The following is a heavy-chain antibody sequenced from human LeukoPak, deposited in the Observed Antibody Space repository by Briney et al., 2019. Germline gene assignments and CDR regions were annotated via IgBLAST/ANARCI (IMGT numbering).Heavy chain of an antibody. D-gene: IGHD2-2*01. Sequence: KPGGSLRLSCAASGFTFSSYSMNWVRQAPGKGLEWVSSISSSSSYIYYADSVKGRFTISRDNAKTSLYLQMNSLRAEDTAVYYCAKSILPFTTSCSFDYWGQGTLVTVSS. V-gene: IGHV3-21*01. CDR1: GFTFSSYS. CDR2: ISSSSSYI. CDR3: AKSILPFTTSCSFDY. J-gene: IGHJ4*02.